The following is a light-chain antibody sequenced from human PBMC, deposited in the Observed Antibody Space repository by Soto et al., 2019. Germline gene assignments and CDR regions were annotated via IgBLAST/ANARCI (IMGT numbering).Light chain of an antibody. V-gene: IGKV1-39*01. CDR1: ENIARH. Sequence: DIQMTQSPSSLSASVGDRVTITCRASENIARHLNWYQQKSGKGPKLLIYAASSLQNGVPSRFRGGGSGTDFTLTISNLQPEDFATYYCQQSYSTLSITFGQGTRLEIK. CDR2: AAS. J-gene: IGKJ5*01. CDR3: QQSYSTLSIT.